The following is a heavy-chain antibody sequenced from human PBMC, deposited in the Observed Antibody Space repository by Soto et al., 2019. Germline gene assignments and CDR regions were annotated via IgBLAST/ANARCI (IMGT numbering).Heavy chain of an antibody. CDR3: VRGRGYSGDDNYYYFDMDV. Sequence: PSETLSLTCTVSGASISGFYWSWIRKSAGKGLEWIGRIYATVTTDYNPSLKSRVMMSVDTSKKQFSLKLRSVTAADTAVYYCVRGRGYSGDDNYYYFDMDVWGQGTSVTVSS. D-gene: IGHD5-12*01. CDR2: IYATVTT. CDR1: GASISGFY. J-gene: IGHJ6*02. V-gene: IGHV4-4*07.